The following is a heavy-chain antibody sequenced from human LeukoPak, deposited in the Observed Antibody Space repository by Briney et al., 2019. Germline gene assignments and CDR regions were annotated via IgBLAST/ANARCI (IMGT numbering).Heavy chain of an antibody. D-gene: IGHD3-22*01. V-gene: IGHV1-18*01. CDR2: ISAYNGST. CDR3: ARDNYYDSSGYYDDY. Sequence: ASVKVSCKASGYTFTSYGISWVRQAPGQGLEWMGWISAYNGSTNYAQKLQGRVTMTTDTSTSTAYMELRSLRSDDTAVYYCARDNYYDSSGYYDDYWGQGTLVTVSS. J-gene: IGHJ4*02. CDR1: GYTFTSYG.